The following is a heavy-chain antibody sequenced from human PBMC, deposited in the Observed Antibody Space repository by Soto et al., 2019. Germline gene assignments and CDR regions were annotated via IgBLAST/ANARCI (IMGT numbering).Heavy chain of an antibody. CDR2: ISSYGADT. V-gene: IGHV3-64D*06. D-gene: IGHD6-19*01. CDR3: VKEGYMRSDWYGQFDY. CDR1: GFTFNSYA. Sequence: VGSLRFSCSASGFTFNSYAMHWVRQAPGKGLEFVSAISSYGADTYYADSVKGRFAISRDNSKNTLYLQMSSLRAEDTALYYCVKEGYMRSDWYGQFDYWGQGALVTVSS. J-gene: IGHJ4*02.